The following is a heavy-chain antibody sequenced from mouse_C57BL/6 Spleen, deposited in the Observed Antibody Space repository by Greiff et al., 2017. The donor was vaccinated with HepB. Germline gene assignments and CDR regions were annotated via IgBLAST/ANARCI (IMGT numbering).Heavy chain of an antibody. D-gene: IGHD3-1*01. CDR2: ISNGGGST. CDR3: ARHQLYFDY. Sequence: EVKLMESGGGLVQPGGSLKLSCAASGFTFSDYYMYWVRQTPEKRLEWVAYISNGGGSTYYPDTVKGRFTISRDNAKNTLYLQMSRLKSEDTAMYYCARHQLYFDYWGQGTTLTVSS. V-gene: IGHV5-12*01. CDR1: GFTFSDYY. J-gene: IGHJ2*01.